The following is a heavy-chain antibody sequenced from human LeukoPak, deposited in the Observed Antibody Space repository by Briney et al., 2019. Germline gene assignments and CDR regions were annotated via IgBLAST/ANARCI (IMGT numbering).Heavy chain of an antibody. CDR1: GGSISTSNYF. CDR3: TRDLSSAWSYY. D-gene: IGHD6-13*01. V-gene: IGHV4-39*07. J-gene: IGHJ4*02. CDR2: ISYNGYT. Sequence: SETLSLTCTASGGSISTSNYFWGWIRQPPGKGLEWIGTISYNGYTYYNPSLKSRVIMAVDTSKNQFSLKVYSVTAADTVVYYCTRDLSSAWSYYWGQGTQVTVSS.